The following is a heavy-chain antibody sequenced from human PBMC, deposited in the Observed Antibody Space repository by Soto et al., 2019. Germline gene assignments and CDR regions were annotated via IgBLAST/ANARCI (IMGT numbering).Heavy chain of an antibody. CDR3: AHSEYSYAYAFDY. D-gene: IGHD3-16*01. V-gene: IGHV2-5*02. CDR1: GFSLNTDGVN. Sequence: QITLKESGPTLVKPTQTLTLTCTFSGFSLNTDGVNVGWIRQPPGKALEWLALIYWDDDTRYNPSLKTKLTITNDTSKNQVVLTMTNLDPIDTATYFCAHSEYSYAYAFDYWGQGNLVTVSS. J-gene: IGHJ4*02. CDR2: IYWDDDT.